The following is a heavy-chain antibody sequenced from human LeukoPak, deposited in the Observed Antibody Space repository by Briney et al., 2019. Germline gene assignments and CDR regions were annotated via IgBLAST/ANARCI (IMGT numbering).Heavy chain of an antibody. Sequence: SETLSLTCAVYGGSFSGYYWSWIRQPPGKGLEWIGEISHSGSTNYNPSLKSRVTISVDTSKNQFSLKLSSVTAADTAVYYCARGSIGFGRYYGMDVWGKGTTVTVSS. CDR3: ARGSIGFGRYYGMDV. J-gene: IGHJ6*04. D-gene: IGHD1-14*01. CDR2: ISHSGST. CDR1: GGSFSGYY. V-gene: IGHV4-34*01.